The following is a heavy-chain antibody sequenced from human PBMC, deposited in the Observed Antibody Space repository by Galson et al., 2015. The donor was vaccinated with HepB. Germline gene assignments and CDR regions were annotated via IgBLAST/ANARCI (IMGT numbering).Heavy chain of an antibody. CDR3: AHRDTSCDYVWGSYRYINGFDP. D-gene: IGHD3-16*02. CDR2: IYWDDDK. CDR1: GFSLSTSGVG. J-gene: IGHJ5*02. Sequence: PALVKPTQTLTLTCTFSGFSLSTSGVGVGWIRQPPGKALEWLALIYWDDDKRYSPSLKSRLTITKDTSKNQVVLTMTNMDPVDTATYYCAHRDTSCDYVWGSYRYINGFDPWGQGTLVTVSS. V-gene: IGHV2-5*02.